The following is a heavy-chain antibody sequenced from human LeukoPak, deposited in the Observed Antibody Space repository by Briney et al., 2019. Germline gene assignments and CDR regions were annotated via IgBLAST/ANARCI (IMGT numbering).Heavy chain of an antibody. D-gene: IGHD3-10*01. CDR3: ARQGINKLWFGELPDY. CDR1: GYTFTGYY. CDR2: INPNSGGT. J-gene: IGHJ4*02. V-gene: IGHV1-2*02. Sequence: ASVKVSCKASGYTFTGYYMHWVRQAPGQGLEWMGWINPNSGGTNYAQKFQGRVTMTRDTSISTAYMELSRLRSDDTAVYYCARQGINKLWFGELPDYWGQGTLVTVSS.